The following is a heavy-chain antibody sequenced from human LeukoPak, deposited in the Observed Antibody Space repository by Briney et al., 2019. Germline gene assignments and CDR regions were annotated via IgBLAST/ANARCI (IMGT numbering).Heavy chain of an antibody. Sequence: GGSLRLSCAASGLTFSSYEMNWVRQAPGKGLEWVSYISSSGNTMYYADSVKGRFTISRDNAKNSLYLQMDSLRAEDTAVYYCAREGYISSWYFDYWGQGTLVTVSS. CDR1: GLTFSSYE. CDR2: ISSSGNTM. J-gene: IGHJ4*02. V-gene: IGHV3-48*03. D-gene: IGHD6-13*01. CDR3: AREGYISSWYFDY.